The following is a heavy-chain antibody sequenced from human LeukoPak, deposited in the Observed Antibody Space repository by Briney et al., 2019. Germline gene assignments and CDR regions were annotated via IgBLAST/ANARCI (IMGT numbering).Heavy chain of an antibody. D-gene: IGHD3-9*01. CDR3: ARLRYFDWLLSIDY. Sequence: QPSETLSLTCGVYGGSFSGYYWSWIRQPPGKGLEWIGEINHSGSTNYNPSLKSRVTISVDTSKNQFSLKLSSVTAADTAVYYCARLRYFDWLLSIDYWGQGTLVTVSS. CDR2: INHSGST. V-gene: IGHV4-34*01. J-gene: IGHJ4*02. CDR1: GGSFSGYY.